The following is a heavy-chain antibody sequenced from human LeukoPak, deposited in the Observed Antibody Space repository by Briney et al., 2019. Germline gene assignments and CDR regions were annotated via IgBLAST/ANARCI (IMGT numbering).Heavy chain of an antibody. CDR1: GFTFSSYS. CDR2: ISYDGSNK. CDR3: ARDLGSSWYDYLDY. J-gene: IGHJ4*02. V-gene: IGHV3-30*03. D-gene: IGHD6-13*01. Sequence: GGSLRLSCAASGFTFSSYSMLWVRQAPGKGLEWVALISYDGSNKYYADSVKGRFTISRDNSKNTLYLQMNSLRADDTAMFYCARDLGSSWYDYLDYWGQGTLVTVSS.